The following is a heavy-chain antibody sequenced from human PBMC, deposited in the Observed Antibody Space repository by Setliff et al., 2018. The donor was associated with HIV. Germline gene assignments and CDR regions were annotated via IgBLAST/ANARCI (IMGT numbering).Heavy chain of an antibody. V-gene: IGHV4-38-2*01. CDR3: ASRIYYYDSSRVLREEGFDP. J-gene: IGHJ5*02. Sequence: LSLTCAVSGYSIGSGSFWGWIRQPPGKGLEWIATIPHNGGTYYNPDPSLTGRVTISLDTSKNQFFLKLSSVTAADTAVYYCASRIYYYDSSRVLREEGFDPWGQGTLVTVSS. D-gene: IGHD3-22*01. CDR2: IPHNGGT. CDR1: GYSIGSGSF.